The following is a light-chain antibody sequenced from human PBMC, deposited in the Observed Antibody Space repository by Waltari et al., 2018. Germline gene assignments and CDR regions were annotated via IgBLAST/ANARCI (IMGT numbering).Light chain of an antibody. Sequence: EIVLTQSPATLSLSPGERATLSCRASQSVSSSLAWYQQKPGQAPRLLIYGASSRATGIPDRFSGSGSGTDFTLTISSLEPEDFAVYYCQQYSNWRTFGQGTKVEIE. CDR2: GAS. V-gene: IGKV3-15*01. J-gene: IGKJ1*01. CDR3: QQYSNWRT. CDR1: QSVSSS.